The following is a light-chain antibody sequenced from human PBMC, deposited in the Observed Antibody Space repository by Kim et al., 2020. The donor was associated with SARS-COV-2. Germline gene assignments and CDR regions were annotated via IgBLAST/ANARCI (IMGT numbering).Light chain of an antibody. J-gene: IGLJ3*02. CDR3: ATWDVSLNGWV. CDR2: NDN. V-gene: IGLV1-44*01. CDR1: SSNVGSHF. Sequence: GQRVTHVCSGRSSNVGSHFVNWYQQLPGTAPQVFIYNDNQRPSGVPDRFSGSRSGTSASLAISGLQSEDEADYYCATWDVSLNGWVFGGGTQLT.